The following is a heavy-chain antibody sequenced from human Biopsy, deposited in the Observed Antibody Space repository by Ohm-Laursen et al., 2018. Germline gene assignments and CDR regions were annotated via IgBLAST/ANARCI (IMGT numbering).Heavy chain of an antibody. CDR2: IITIFGGA. Sequence: VASVKVSCKGSGYAVNDYFLHWLRQAPGQGPEWMGGIITIFGGANYAQKFQGRVTMTTDTSTSTVYLELRRLISDDTAVYYCARDIMNRIAGLVARSDVFDVWGQGTLVTVSS. CDR1: GYAVNDYF. J-gene: IGHJ3*01. CDR3: ARDIMNRIAGLVARSDVFDV. D-gene: IGHD3-16*01. V-gene: IGHV1-2*02.